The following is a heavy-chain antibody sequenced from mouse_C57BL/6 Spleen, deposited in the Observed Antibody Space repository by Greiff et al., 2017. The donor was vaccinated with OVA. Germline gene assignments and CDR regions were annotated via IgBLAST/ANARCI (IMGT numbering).Heavy chain of an antibody. CDR2: IDPSDSET. J-gene: IGHJ2*01. CDR3: AGGGVRRGGFDY. CDR1: GYTFTSYW. Sequence: QVQLQQPGAELVRPGSSVKLSCKASGYTFTSYWMHWVKQRPIQGLEWIGNIDPSDSETHYNQKFKDKATLTVDKSSSTAYMQLSSLTSEDSAVYYCAGGGVRRGGFDYWGQGTTLTVSS. D-gene: IGHD2-14*01. V-gene: IGHV1-52*01.